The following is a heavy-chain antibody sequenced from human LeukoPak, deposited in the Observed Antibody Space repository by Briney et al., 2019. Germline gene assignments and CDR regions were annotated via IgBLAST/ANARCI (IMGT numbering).Heavy chain of an antibody. CDR2: IKSKTDGGTT. D-gene: IGHD6-13*01. Sequence: PGGSLRLSCAASGFTFSNAWMSWVRQAPGKGLEWVGRIKSKTDGGTTDYAAPVKGRFTISRDDSKNTLYLQMNSLKTEDTAVYYCTADSSSWYDVVYWGQGTLVTVSS. CDR3: TADSSSWYDVVY. V-gene: IGHV3-15*01. CDR1: GFTFSNAW. J-gene: IGHJ4*02.